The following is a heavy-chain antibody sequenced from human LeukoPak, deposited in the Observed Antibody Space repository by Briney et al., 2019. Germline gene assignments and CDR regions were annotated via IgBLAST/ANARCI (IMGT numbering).Heavy chain of an antibody. Sequence: GGSLRLSCAASGFTFSSHSMNWVRQAPGKGLEWVSSISSSSYIYYADSVKGRFTISRDNAKNTLILQMNSLRAEDTAVYYCARDWVYKIDYWGRGTLVTVSS. CDR1: GFTFSSHS. CDR2: ISSSSYI. D-gene: IGHD5-24*01. J-gene: IGHJ4*02. V-gene: IGHV3-21*01. CDR3: ARDWVYKIDY.